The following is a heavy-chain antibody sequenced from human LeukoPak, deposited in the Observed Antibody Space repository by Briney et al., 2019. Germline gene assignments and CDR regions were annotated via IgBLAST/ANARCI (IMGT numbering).Heavy chain of an antibody. Sequence: GSVKVSCKPAVYTFTGYFRHWVRPAPGQRLEWMGWINPNSGGTNYAQKYQGRDTMTRDTSLSTAYMELSRLRSEDTAVYYCARGRGWYRKYYYYYMDVWGKGTTV. CDR3: ARGRGWYRKYYYYYMDV. CDR2: INPNSGGT. D-gene: IGHD6-19*01. CDR1: VYTFTGYF. J-gene: IGHJ6*03. V-gene: IGHV1-2*02.